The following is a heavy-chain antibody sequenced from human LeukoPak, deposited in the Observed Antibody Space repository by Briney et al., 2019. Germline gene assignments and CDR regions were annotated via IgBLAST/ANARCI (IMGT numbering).Heavy chain of an antibody. CDR3: TKASLAFGTKYFDP. CDR2: MNPKSGNT. J-gene: IGHJ5*02. Sequence: WASVKVSCTASGYPFSNYDINWVRQAPGQGLEWMGWMNPKSGNTGYGQKFQGRVTMTRVTSITTAYMELRSLRSDDTAVYYCTKASLAFGTKYFDPWGQGTLVTVSS. D-gene: IGHD3-10*01. CDR1: GYPFSNYD. V-gene: IGHV1-8*01.